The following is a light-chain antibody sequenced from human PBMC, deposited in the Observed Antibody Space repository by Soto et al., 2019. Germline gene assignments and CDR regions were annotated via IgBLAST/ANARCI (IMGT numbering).Light chain of an antibody. CDR1: SSDVGGYNY. V-gene: IGLV2-14*01. CDR3: SSYTSSSTV. CDR2: DIS. Sequence: QSALTXPASVSGSPGQSITISCTGTSSDVGGYNYVSWYQQHPGKAPKLMIYDISNRPSGVSNRFSGSKSGDTASLTISGLQAEDEADYYCSSYTSSSTVFGTGTKVTVL. J-gene: IGLJ1*01.